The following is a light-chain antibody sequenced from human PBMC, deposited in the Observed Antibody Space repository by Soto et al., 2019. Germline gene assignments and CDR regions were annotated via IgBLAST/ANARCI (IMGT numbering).Light chain of an antibody. Sequence: EIVLTQSPGTLSLSPGERATLSCRASQGVSSNYLAWYQQKSGQAPRLLLYGTSSRATGIPERFSGSGSGTDFTLTISRLEPEDFAVYYCQQYGSSPLTFGGGTKVDIK. J-gene: IGKJ4*01. CDR1: QGVSSNY. CDR3: QQYGSSPLT. V-gene: IGKV3-20*01. CDR2: GTS.